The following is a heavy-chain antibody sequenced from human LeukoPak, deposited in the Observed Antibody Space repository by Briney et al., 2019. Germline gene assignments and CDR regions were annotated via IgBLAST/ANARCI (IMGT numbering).Heavy chain of an antibody. CDR2: INPNSGDT. D-gene: IGHD3-3*02. CDR1: GYTFTDYY. CDR3: ASICHVWSGYYTAHFDY. J-gene: IGHJ4*02. V-gene: IGHV1-2*02. Sequence: ASVKVSCKTSGYTFTDYYMHWVRQAPGQGLEWMGWINPNSGDTNYAQKFQGRVTMTRDTSITTAYMELSRLKSDDTAVYYCASICHVWSGYYTAHFDYWGQGTLVTVSS.